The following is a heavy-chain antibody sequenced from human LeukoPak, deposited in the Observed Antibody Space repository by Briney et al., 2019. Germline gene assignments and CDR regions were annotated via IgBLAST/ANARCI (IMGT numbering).Heavy chain of an antibody. Sequence: ASVKVSCKASGYTFTGYYMHWVRQAPGQGLEWKGWINPNSGGTNYAQKFQGRVTMTRDTSISTAYMELSRLRSDDTAVYYCARYTSSSSYWYFDLWGRGTLVTVSS. V-gene: IGHV1-2*02. CDR2: INPNSGGT. CDR3: ARYTSSSSYWYFDL. CDR1: GYTFTGYY. J-gene: IGHJ2*01. D-gene: IGHD6-13*01.